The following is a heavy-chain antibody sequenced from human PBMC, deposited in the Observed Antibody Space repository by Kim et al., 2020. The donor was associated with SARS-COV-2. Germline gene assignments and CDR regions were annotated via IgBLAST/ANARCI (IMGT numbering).Heavy chain of an antibody. CDR3: ARLWRTCCGFDG. Sequence: SETLSLTCSVSGGSISSSSYYWAWIRQSPGKGLEWIGSIYYSGSTYYNPSLKSRLTIYVDTSKNQFSLKLNSVTAADTAVYYCARLWRTCCGFDGWGQR. CDR2: IYYSGST. J-gene: IGHJ4*02. V-gene: IGHV4-39*01. CDR1: GGSISSSSYY. D-gene: IGHD2-21*01.